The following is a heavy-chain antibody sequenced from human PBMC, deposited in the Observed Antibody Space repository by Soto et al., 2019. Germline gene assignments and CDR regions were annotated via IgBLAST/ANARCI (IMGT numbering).Heavy chain of an antibody. V-gene: IGHV1-3*01. Sequence: QVPLVQSGAEVKKPGASVMVSCKASGYTFTSYAMHWVRQAPGQRLEWMGWINAGNGNTKYSQKFQGRVTITRDTSASTAYMELSSLRSEDTAVYYCARALYSSSWYGPFDPWGQGTLVTVSS. CDR3: ARALYSSSWYGPFDP. D-gene: IGHD6-13*01. J-gene: IGHJ5*02. CDR1: GYTFTSYA. CDR2: INAGNGNT.